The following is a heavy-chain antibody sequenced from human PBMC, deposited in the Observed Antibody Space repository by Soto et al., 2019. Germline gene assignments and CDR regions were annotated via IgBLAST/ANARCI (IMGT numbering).Heavy chain of an antibody. CDR1: GGTFSSYD. CDR3: ASAPLGYCSGGSCPPYYYYYGMDV. V-gene: IGHV1-69*13. Sequence: SVKVSCKASGGTFSSYDISWVRQAPGQGLEWMGGIIPIFGIANYAQKFQGRVTITADESTSTAYMELSSLRSEDTAVYYCASAPLGYCSGGSCPPYYYYYGMDVWGQGTTVTVSS. J-gene: IGHJ6*02. D-gene: IGHD2-15*01. CDR2: IIPIFGIA.